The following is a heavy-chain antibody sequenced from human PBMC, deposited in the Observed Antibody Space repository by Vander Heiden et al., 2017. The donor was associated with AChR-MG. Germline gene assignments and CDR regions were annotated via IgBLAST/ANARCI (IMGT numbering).Heavy chain of an antibody. CDR1: GFTFSSYS. V-gene: IGHV3-21*01. J-gene: IGHJ4*02. D-gene: IGHD6-13*01. CDR2: ISSSSSYI. Sequence: EVQLVESGGGLVKPGGSLRLSCAASGFTFSSYSMNWVRQAPGKGLEWVSSISSSSSYIYYADSVKGRFTISRDNAKNSLYLQMNSLRAEDTAVYYCARDSRNRRGNFDYWGQGTLVTVSS. CDR3: ARDSRNRRGNFDY.